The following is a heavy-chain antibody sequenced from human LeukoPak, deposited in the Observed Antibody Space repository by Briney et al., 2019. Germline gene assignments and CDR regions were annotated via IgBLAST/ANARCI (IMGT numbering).Heavy chain of an antibody. J-gene: IGHJ6*02. V-gene: IGHV4-59*01. Sequence: SETLSLTCTVSGGSISSYYWSWIRQPPGKGLEWIGYIYYSGSTNYNPSLKSRVTISVDTSKNQFSLKLSSVTAADTAVYYCARMNYYDRSGWDYYYYGMDVWGQGTTVTVSS. CDR3: ARMNYYDRSGWDYYYYGMDV. CDR2: IYYSGST. D-gene: IGHD3-22*01. CDR1: GGSISSYY.